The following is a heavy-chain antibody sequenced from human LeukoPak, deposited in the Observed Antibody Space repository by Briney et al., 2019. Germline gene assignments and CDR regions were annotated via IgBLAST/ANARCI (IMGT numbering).Heavy chain of an antibody. CDR3: ARHSRGYSTSPAGGMDV. CDR2: ISSYSSHI. CDR1: GFTFSTYS. V-gene: IGHV3-21*01. D-gene: IGHD2-2*01. Sequence: GSLRLSCAASGFTFSTYSMNWVRQAPGKGLEWVSSISSYSSHIYYGDSVKGRFTISRDNAKNSLFLQMNSLRADDTAVYYCARHSRGYSTSPAGGMDVWGQGTTVTVSS. J-gene: IGHJ6*02.